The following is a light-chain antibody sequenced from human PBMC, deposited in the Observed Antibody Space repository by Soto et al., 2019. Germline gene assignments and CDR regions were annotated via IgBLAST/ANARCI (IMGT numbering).Light chain of an antibody. CDR3: QQRSNWPLT. Sequence: EIVLTQSPATLSLSPGERATLSCRASQSVSSYLAWYQQKLGQAPRLLIYDASNRATGIPARFSGSGSGTELTLTISSLEPEDFALYYCQQRSNWPLTFGGGTKVEIK. CDR2: DAS. V-gene: IGKV3-11*01. J-gene: IGKJ4*01. CDR1: QSVSSY.